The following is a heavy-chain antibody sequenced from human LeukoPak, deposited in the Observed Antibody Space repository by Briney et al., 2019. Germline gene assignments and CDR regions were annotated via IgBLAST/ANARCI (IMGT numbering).Heavy chain of an antibody. D-gene: IGHD6-13*01. Sequence: SGTLSLTCAASGGSISSSNWWSWVRQPPGKGLEWIGEIYHSGSTNYNPSLKSRVTISVDKSKNQFSLKLSSVTAADTAVYYCATTFLYSSSWSSSWFDPWGQGTLVTVSS. J-gene: IGHJ5*02. CDR2: IYHSGST. CDR1: GGSISSSNW. V-gene: IGHV4-4*02. CDR3: ATTFLYSSSWSSSWFDP.